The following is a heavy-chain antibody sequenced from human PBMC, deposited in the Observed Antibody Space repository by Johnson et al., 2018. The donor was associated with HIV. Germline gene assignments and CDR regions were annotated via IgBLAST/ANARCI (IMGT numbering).Heavy chain of an antibody. CDR1: GFTFSSYY. J-gene: IGHJ3*02. Sequence: EKFVESGGGVVQPGGSLRLSCAASGFTFSSYYMHWVRQATGKGLEWVSAIGTAGDTYYPGSVKGRFTISRDNAKNSLYLQMNSLRAEDTAVYYCATGVVVTAMNDAFDIWGQGTMVTVSS. V-gene: IGHV3-13*01. CDR3: ATGVVVTAMNDAFDI. CDR2: IGTAGDT. D-gene: IGHD2-21*02.